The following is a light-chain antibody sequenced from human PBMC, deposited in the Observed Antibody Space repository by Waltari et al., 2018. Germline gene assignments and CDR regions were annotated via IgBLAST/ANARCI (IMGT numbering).Light chain of an antibody. CDR3: SSHSSSASYV. V-gene: IGLV2-14*01. J-gene: IGLJ1*01. CDR2: EVS. Sequence: QSALTQPASVSGSPGQSITISCTGTSSAVGGYDFVSWYQQYPGKAPKLIIYEVSNRPSGISNRFSGSKSGNTASLTISGLLAEDEADYYCSSHSSSASYVFGTGTEVTV. CDR1: SSAVGGYDF.